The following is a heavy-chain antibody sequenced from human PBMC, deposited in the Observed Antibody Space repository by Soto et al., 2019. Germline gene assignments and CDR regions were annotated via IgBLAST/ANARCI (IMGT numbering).Heavy chain of an antibody. V-gene: IGHV3-53*01. CDR2: IYSGGST. D-gene: IGHD1-1*01. CDR1: GFTVSSNY. CDR3: ARASELERSGDY. Sequence: EVQLVESGGGLIQPGGSLRLSCAASGFTVSSNYMSWVRQAPGKGLEWVSVIYSGGSTYYADSVKGRFTISRDNSKNTLYLQMNSRRAEDTAVYYCARASELERSGDYWGQGTLVTVSS. J-gene: IGHJ4*02.